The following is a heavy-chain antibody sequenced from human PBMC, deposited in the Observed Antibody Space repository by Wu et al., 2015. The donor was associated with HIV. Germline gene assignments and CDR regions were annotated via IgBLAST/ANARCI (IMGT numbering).Heavy chain of an antibody. Sequence: QVQLQESGPGLVKPSETLSLTCTVSGGSISSYYWSWIRQPAGKGLEWIGRIYTSGSTNYNPSLKSRVTMSVDTSKNQFSLKLSSVTAADTAVYYCARDRGYCSSTSCRPYYYYGMDVWGQGTTVTVSS. CDR3: ARDRGYCSSTSCRPYYYYGMDV. CDR2: IYTSGST. J-gene: IGHJ6*02. CDR1: GGSISSYY. D-gene: IGHD2-2*01. V-gene: IGHV4-4*07.